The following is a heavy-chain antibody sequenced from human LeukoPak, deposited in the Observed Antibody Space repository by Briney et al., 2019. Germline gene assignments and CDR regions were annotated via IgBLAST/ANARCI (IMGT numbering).Heavy chain of an antibody. J-gene: IGHJ3*02. Sequence: GESLKISCKGSGYSFTSYWIGWVRQMPGEGLEWMGIIYPGDSDTKYSPSFQGQVTFSADKSITTAYLQWSSLKASDTAIYYCARRNPLAYDAFDIWGQGTMVTVSS. CDR2: IYPGDSDT. D-gene: IGHD2-21*01. CDR1: GYSFTSYW. CDR3: ARRNPLAYDAFDI. V-gene: IGHV5-51*01.